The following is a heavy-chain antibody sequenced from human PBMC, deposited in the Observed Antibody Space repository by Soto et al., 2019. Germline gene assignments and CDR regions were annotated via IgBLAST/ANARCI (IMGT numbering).Heavy chain of an antibody. J-gene: IGHJ6*04. CDR3: ARATKNDIPDV. Sequence: ASVEVSCKASGYTFASYDRKWVRQATGQGLEWMGWMNPNSGNTGYAQKFQGRVTMTRNTSISTAYMELSSLRSEDTAVYYCARATKNDIPDVWGKGTTVTVSS. CDR2: MNPNSGNT. CDR1: GYTFASYD. D-gene: IGHD2-15*01. V-gene: IGHV1-8*01.